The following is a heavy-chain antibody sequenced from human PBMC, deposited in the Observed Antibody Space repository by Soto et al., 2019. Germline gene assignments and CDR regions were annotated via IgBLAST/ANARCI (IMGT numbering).Heavy chain of an antibody. J-gene: IGHJ6*02. CDR2: INPSGGST. V-gene: IGHV1-46*01. D-gene: IGHD3-3*01. CDR1: GGTFSSYA. CDR3: ARDRGDSHYDFWSGYPQF. Sequence: GASVKVSCKASGGTFSSYAISWVRQAPGQGLEWMGIINPSGGSTSYAQKFQGRVTMTRDTSTSTVYMELSSLRSEDTAVYYCARDRGDSHYDFWSGYPQFWCQGTTVTGSS.